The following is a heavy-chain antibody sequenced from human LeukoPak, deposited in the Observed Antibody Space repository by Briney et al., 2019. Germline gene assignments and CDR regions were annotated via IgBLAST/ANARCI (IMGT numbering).Heavy chain of an antibody. Sequence: GGSLRLSCAASGFTFSSYGMHWVRQAPGKGLEWVAVISYDGSNKYYADSVKGRFTVSRDNSKNTLYLQMNSLRAEDTAVYYCAKDLSYDPFDIWGQGTMVTVSS. D-gene: IGHD5-18*01. CDR1: GFTFSSYG. CDR3: AKDLSYDPFDI. CDR2: ISYDGSNK. V-gene: IGHV3-30*18. J-gene: IGHJ3*02.